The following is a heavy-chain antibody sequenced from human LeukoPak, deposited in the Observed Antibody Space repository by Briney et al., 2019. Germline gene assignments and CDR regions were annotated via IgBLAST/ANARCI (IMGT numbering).Heavy chain of an antibody. V-gene: IGHV4-34*01. CDR3: AREGAGLAIGDY. J-gene: IGHJ4*02. CDR1: SGSFSAYY. D-gene: IGHD3-16*01. Sequence: KTSETLSLTCAVYSGSFSAYYWSWIRQPPGKGLEWIGEINHSGSTNYNPSLKSRVTILVDTSKNQFSLKLSSVTAADTAVYYCAREGAGLAIGDYWGQGTLVTVSS. CDR2: INHSGST.